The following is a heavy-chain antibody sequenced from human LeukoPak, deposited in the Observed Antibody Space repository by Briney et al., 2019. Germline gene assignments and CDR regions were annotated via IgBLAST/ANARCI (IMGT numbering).Heavy chain of an antibody. CDR1: GFTFSSYW. V-gene: IGHV3-7*04. CDR3: AGGTYDFWSGYYAPYYGMDV. J-gene: IGHJ6*02. D-gene: IGHD3-3*01. Sequence: GGSLRLSCAASGFTFSSYWMSWVRQAPGKGLEWVANIKQDGSEKYYVDSVKGRFTISRDNSKNTLYLQMNSLRAEDTAVYYCAGGTYDFWSGYYAPYYGMDVWGQGTTVTVSS. CDR2: IKQDGSEK.